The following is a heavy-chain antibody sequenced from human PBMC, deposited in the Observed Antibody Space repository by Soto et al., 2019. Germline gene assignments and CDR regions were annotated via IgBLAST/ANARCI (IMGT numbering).Heavy chain of an antibody. J-gene: IGHJ5*02. V-gene: IGHV1-69*12. Sequence: QVQLVQSGAEVKKPGSSVKVSCKASGGTFSSYAISWVRQAPGQGLEWMGGIIPIFGTANYAQKFQGRVTXXAXEXXSTAYMELSSLRSEDTAVYYCARVRPVATITGFDPWGQGTLVTVSS. CDR2: IIPIFGTA. CDR3: ARVRPVATITGFDP. CDR1: GGTFSSYA. D-gene: IGHD5-12*01.